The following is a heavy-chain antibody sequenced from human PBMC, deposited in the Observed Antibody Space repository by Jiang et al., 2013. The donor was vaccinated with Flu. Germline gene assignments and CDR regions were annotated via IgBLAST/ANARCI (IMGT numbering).Heavy chain of an antibody. Sequence: QLLESGGGLVQPGGSLRLSCAASGFTFSSYAMSWVRQAPGKGLEWVSAISGSGGSTYYADSVKGRFTISRDNSKNTLYLQMNSLRAEDTAVYYCAKLAVAGTLGYYYGMDVWGQGTTVTVSS. CDR3: AKLAVAGTLGYYYGMDV. V-gene: IGHV3-23*01. D-gene: IGHD6-19*01. CDR1: GFTFSSYA. CDR2: ISGSGGST. J-gene: IGHJ6*02.